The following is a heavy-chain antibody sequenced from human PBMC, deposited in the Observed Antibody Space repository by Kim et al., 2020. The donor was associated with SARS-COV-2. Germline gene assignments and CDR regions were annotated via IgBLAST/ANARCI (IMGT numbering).Heavy chain of an antibody. CDR1: GFTFSSYS. CDR3: ARDGTITMIVSCDAFDI. J-gene: IGHJ3*02. V-gene: IGHV3-21*01. D-gene: IGHD3-22*01. Sequence: GGSLRLSCAASGFTFSSYSMNWVRQAPGKGLEWVSFISSSSSYIYYADSVKGRFTISRDNAKNSLYLQMNSLRAEDTAVYYCARDGTITMIVSCDAFDIWGQGTMVTVSS. CDR2: ISSSSSYI.